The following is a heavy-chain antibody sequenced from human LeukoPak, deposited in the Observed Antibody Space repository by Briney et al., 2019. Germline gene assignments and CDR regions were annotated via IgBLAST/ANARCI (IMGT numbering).Heavy chain of an antibody. Sequence: GGSLRLSCAASGFIFSSYGMHWVRQAPGKGLEWVAVISYDGSTKYYADSVKGRFTISRDNSKNTMYLQMNSLRAEDTAVYYCARIEEMAYYYYYYYMDVWGKGTTVTISS. CDR1: GFIFSSYG. D-gene: IGHD5-24*01. CDR2: ISYDGSTK. CDR3: ARIEEMAYYYYYYYMDV. J-gene: IGHJ6*03. V-gene: IGHV3-30*03.